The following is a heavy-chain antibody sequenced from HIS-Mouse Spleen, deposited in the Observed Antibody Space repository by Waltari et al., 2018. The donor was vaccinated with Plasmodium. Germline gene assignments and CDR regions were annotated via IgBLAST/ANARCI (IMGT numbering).Heavy chain of an antibody. V-gene: IGHV4-34*01. CDR2: LNHSGST. D-gene: IGHD3-3*01. Sequence: QVQLQQWGAGLLKPSETLSLTCAVYGGSFSGYSWSWIRQPPGKGLEWIGELNHSGSTNYNPSLKSRVTISVDTSKNQFSLKLSSVTAADTAVYYCARVTSSGVYWYFDLWGRGTLVTVSS. CDR3: ARVTSSGVYWYFDL. CDR1: GGSFSGYS. J-gene: IGHJ2*01.